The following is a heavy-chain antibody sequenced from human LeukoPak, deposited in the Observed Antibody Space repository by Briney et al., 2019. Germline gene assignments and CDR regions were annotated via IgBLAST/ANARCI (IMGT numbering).Heavy chain of an antibody. V-gene: IGHV4-39*01. Sequence: PSETLSLTCSVSGGSISSSSDNWGWIRQPPGKGLEWIGSIYYTGITYYNPSLMSRVSMSVDTSKNQFSLRLSSVTAADTAMYYCARQGGATVVMYMDDWGKGTTVTVSS. J-gene: IGHJ6*03. CDR2: IYYTGIT. CDR3: ARQGGATVVMYMDD. D-gene: IGHD4-23*01. CDR1: GGSISSSSDN.